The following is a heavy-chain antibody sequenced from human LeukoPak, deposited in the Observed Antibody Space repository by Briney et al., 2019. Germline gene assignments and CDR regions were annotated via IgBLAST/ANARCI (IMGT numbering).Heavy chain of an antibody. D-gene: IGHD3-10*01. J-gene: IGHJ4*02. CDR2: ILPSASDA. CDR1: GYTFTSYW. Sequence: GESLKISCKGSGYTFTSYWIGWVRQMPGKGLEWMGIILPSASDARCSPSFQGQVTISADKSINTAYLQWSSLKASDTAMYYCARHWHQAGDYWGQGTLVTVSS. CDR3: ARHWHQAGDY. V-gene: IGHV5-51*01.